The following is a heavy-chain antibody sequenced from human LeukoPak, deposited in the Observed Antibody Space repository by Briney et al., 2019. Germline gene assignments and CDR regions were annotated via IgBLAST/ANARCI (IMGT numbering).Heavy chain of an antibody. V-gene: IGHV3-23*01. CDR1: GFTFSSYA. D-gene: IGHD3-22*01. Sequence: GGSLRLSCAASGFTFSSYAMSWVRQAPGKGLEWVSAISGSGGSTYYADSVKGRFTISRDNSKNTLHLQMNSLSAEDTAVYYCAKYRMIVVVTQPFGDYWGPGTLATVSS. CDR2: ISGSGGST. J-gene: IGHJ4*02. CDR3: AKYRMIVVVTQPFGDY.